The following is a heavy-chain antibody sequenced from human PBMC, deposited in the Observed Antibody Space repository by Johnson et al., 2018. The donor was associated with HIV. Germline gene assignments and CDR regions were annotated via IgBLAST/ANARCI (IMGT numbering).Heavy chain of an antibody. CDR1: GFTFSSYA. Sequence: VQLVESGGGVVQPGRSLRLSCAASGFTFSSYAMHWVRQAPGTGLEYVSAISSNGGSTYYANSVKGRFTISRDNAKNTLYLQMNSLRAEDTAVYYCAREGSSSRAFDIWGQGTMVTVSS. J-gene: IGHJ3*02. D-gene: IGHD6-6*01. CDR3: AREGSSSRAFDI. V-gene: IGHV3-64*01. CDR2: ISSNGGST.